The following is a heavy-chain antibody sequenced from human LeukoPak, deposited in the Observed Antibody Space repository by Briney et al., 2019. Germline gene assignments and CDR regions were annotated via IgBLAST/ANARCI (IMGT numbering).Heavy chain of an antibody. V-gene: IGHV4-34*01. J-gene: IGHJ4*02. CDR1: GGSFSGYY. CDR2: INDGGST. CDR3: ARSGGSSLCDY. Sequence: SETLSLTCTVYGGSFSGYYWSWIRQAPGKGLEWIGEINDGGSTNYNPSLKSRGTISGDTSKNQFSLKVTSLTAADTAVYYCARSGGSSLCDYWGQGTLVTVSS. D-gene: IGHD1-26*01.